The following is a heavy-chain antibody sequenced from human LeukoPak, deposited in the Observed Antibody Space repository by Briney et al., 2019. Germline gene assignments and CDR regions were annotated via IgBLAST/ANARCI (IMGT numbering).Heavy chain of an antibody. J-gene: IGHJ1*01. CDR2: IYHSGST. V-gene: IGHV4-4*02. D-gene: IGHD5-24*01. CDR1: GGSMSSSNW. CDR3: ALDGLEH. Sequence: PSETLSLTCTVSGGSMSSSNWWSWVRQPPGKGLEWIGEIYHSGSTNYNPSLESRVTISTDKSKNQFSLRLSSVTAADTAVYYRALDGLEHWGQGTLVTVSS.